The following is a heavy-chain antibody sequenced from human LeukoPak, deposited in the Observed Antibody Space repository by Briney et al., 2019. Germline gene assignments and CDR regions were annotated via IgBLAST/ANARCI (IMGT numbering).Heavy chain of an antibody. Sequence: PGGSLRLSRAASGFTFSSNWTHWVRQAPGKGLVWVSRISSDGSSTSYADSVKGRFTISRDNSKNTLYLQMNSLRAEDTAVYYCATSFWSGYTLAFDIWGQGTMVTVSS. CDR3: ATSFWSGYTLAFDI. J-gene: IGHJ3*02. D-gene: IGHD3-3*01. V-gene: IGHV3-74*01. CDR2: ISSDGSST. CDR1: GFTFSSNW.